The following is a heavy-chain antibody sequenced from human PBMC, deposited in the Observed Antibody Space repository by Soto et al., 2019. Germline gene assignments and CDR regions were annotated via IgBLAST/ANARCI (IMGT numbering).Heavy chain of an antibody. J-gene: IGHJ5*02. CDR1: GASISGFY. CDR3: VRGGTKTLRDWLDP. CDR2: IYATGTT. Sequence: SETLSLTCTVSGASISGFYWSWIRKSAGKGLEWIGRIYATGTTDYNPSLKSRVMMSVDTSKKQFSLKLRSVTAADTAVYYCVRGGTKTLRDWLDPCGQGISVTVYS. D-gene: IGHD1-1*01. V-gene: IGHV4-4*07.